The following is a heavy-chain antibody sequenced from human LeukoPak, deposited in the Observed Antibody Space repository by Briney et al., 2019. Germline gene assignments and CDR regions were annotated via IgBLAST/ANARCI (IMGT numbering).Heavy chain of an antibody. J-gene: IGHJ6*02. CDR1: GGSICSGGYY. CDR3: ARESSSGTMLYYYGMDV. D-gene: IGHD2-8*01. V-gene: IGHV4-31*03. Sequence: PSETLSLTCTVSGGSICSGGYYWSWVRQHRGEGLEWIVYIYYSGSTYYNPSIKSRFTISVDTSKTQFSLKLSSVTAADTAVYYCARESSSGTMLYYYGMDVWGQGTTVTVSS. CDR2: IYYSGST.